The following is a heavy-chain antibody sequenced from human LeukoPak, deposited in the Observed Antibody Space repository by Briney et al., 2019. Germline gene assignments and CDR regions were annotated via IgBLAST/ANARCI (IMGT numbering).Heavy chain of an antibody. V-gene: IGHV1-46*01. CDR2: INPSGGST. J-gene: IGHJ4*02. CDR3: ARDHDEGYYDFWSGSGFPLDY. D-gene: IGHD3-3*01. Sequence: ASVKVSCKASGYTFTGHYIHWMRQAPGQGLEWMGIINPSGGSTSYAQKFQGRVTMTRDTSTSTVYMELSSLRSEDTAVYYCARDHDEGYYDFWSGSGFPLDYWGQGTLVTVSS. CDR1: GYTFTGHY.